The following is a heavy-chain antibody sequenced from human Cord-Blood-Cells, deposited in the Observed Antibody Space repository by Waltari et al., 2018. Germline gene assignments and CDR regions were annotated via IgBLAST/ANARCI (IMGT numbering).Heavy chain of an antibody. CDR3: ARGHVGATLWFDP. V-gene: IGHV4-34*01. D-gene: IGHD1-26*01. CDR1: GGSFSGSY. J-gene: IGHJ5*02. Sequence: QVQLQQWGAGLLKPSETMSLTCAVYGGSFSGSYWSWLRQPPGKGLEWIGEINHSGSTNYNPSLKSRVTISVDTSKNQFSLKLSSVTAADTAVYHCARGHVGATLWFDPWGQGTLVTVSS. CDR2: INHSGST.